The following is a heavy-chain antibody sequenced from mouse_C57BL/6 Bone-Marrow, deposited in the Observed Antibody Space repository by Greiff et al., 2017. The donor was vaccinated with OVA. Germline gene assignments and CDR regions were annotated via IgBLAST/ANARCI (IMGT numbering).Heavy chain of an antibody. D-gene: IGHD2-2*01. J-gene: IGHJ1*03. CDR1: GYSITSGYD. Sequence: VQLQQSGPGMVKPSQSLSLTCTVTGYSITSGYDWHWIRHFPGNKLEWMGYISYSGSTNYNPSLKSRISITHDTSKNHFFLKLSSVTTEDTVTYYCARGGGYDDWYFDVWGTGTTVTVSS. CDR3: ARGGGYDDWYFDV. CDR2: ISYSGST. V-gene: IGHV3-1*01.